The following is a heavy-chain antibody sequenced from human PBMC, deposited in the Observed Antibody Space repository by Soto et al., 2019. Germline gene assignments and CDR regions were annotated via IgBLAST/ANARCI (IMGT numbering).Heavy chain of an antibody. Sequence: PGGSLRLSCAASGFTFSSYAMSWVRQAPGKGLEWVSVISGSGGSTYYADSVKGRFTISRDNSKSTVYLQMNSLRAEDTALYYCAKDLANYYYYYMDVWGKGTTVTVSS. V-gene: IGHV3-23*01. CDR3: AKDLANYYYYYMDV. CDR1: GFTFSSYA. J-gene: IGHJ6*03. CDR2: ISGSGGST.